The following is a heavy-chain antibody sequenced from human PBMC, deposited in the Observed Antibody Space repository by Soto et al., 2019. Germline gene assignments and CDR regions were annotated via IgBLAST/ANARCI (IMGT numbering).Heavy chain of an antibody. V-gene: IGHV4-31*03. CDR3: ARTTMTSYYFEY. J-gene: IGHJ4*02. Sequence: PSDTLSLTCNVSSGSISSGGYYWILIRQHPGKGLEWIGYIYYSGSTYYNPSLKSRVTISVDTSKNQFSLKLSSVTAADTAVYYCARTTMTSYYFEYWGQGTLVTVSS. D-gene: IGHD3-22*01. CDR1: SGSISSGGYY. CDR2: IYYSGST.